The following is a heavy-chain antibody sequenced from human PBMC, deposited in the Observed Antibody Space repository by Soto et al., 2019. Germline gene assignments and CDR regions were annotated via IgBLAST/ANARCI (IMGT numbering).Heavy chain of an antibody. J-gene: IGHJ4*02. CDR3: AKWNGYGDH. Sequence: EVQLLESGGGLVQPGGSLRLSCIASGFSLSTYGVTWVRQAPGKGLEWVSGVSGGSGTTHYADSVKGRFTITTDNSENTAYLQMNSLRVEDTAVYYCAKWNGYGDHWGQGTLVTVS. V-gene: IGHV3-23*01. D-gene: IGHD1-1*01. CDR1: GFSLSTYG. CDR2: VSGGSGTT.